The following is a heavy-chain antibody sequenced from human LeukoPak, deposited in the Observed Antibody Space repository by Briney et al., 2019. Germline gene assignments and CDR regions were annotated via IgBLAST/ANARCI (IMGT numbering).Heavy chain of an antibody. CDR1: GYSITSGYY. CDR3: AREPRWAGDLGGFDS. J-gene: IGHJ4*02. Sequence: NASETLSLTCTVSGYSITSGYYWGWIRQPPGKGLEWIGSIYHSGSTYYNPSLKTRVTISVDTSKNQFSLQLSSVTAADTAVYYCAREPRWAGDLGGFDSWGQGPLVTVSS. D-gene: IGHD3-16*01. V-gene: IGHV4-38-2*02. CDR2: IYHSGST.